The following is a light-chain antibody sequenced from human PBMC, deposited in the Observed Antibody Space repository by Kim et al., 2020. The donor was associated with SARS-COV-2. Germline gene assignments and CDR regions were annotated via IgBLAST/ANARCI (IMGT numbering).Light chain of an antibody. CDR3: ATWDDSHVV. V-gene: IGLV1-47*01. Sequence: SLPNIVSNYLYWYNQLPGTAPKHLSFRNTPRPSGVPGRFSGAKSGTSASLAISGLRSEDEADYYCATWDDSHVVFGGGTQLTVL. CDR2: RNT. J-gene: IGLJ2*01. CDR1: LPNIVSNY.